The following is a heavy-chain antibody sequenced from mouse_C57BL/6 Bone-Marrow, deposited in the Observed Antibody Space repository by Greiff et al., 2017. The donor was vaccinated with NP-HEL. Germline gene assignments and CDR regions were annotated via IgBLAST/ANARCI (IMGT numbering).Heavy chain of an antibody. CDR1: GYAFTNYL. CDR2: INPGSGGT. Sequence: VQLQQSGAELVKPGTSVKVSCKASGYAFTNYLIEWVKQRPGQGLEWIGEINPGSGGTNYNEKFKGKATLTADKSSSTAYMQLSSLTSEDSAVCFCARQGVYYDWGQGTLLTVSA. J-gene: IGHJ3*01. V-gene: IGHV1-54*01. D-gene: IGHD1-1*01. CDR3: ARQGVYYD.